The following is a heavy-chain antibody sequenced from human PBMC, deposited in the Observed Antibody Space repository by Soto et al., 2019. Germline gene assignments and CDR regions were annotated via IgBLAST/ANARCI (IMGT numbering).Heavy chain of an antibody. CDR3: ANSEYSRYKNIDV. CDR2: ISYDGSIK. Sequence: LPGGSLRLSCAASVFTFRGHGMHWVRQAPGRGLEWVALISYDGSIKYYADSVRGRFTISRDNSKNTLYLEMKSLRPEDTAVYYCANSEYSRYKNIDVWGKGTTVTVSS. J-gene: IGHJ6*04. CDR1: VFTFRGHG. D-gene: IGHD5-18*01. V-gene: IGHV3-30*18.